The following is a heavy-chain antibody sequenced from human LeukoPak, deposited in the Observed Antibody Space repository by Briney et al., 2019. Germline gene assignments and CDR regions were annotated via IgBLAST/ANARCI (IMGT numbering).Heavy chain of an antibody. D-gene: IGHD1-26*01. CDR1: GSSISSDC. V-gene: IGHV4-59*01. CDR2: IYNSGST. CDR3: ARIYSGNYFDY. J-gene: IGHJ4*02. Sequence: SETLSLTCSVSGSSISSDCWSWIRQPPGKGLEWIGYIYNSGSTNYNPSLKSRVTMSVDTSKKQFSLKLSSVTAADTAVYYCARIYSGNYFDYWGQGTLVSVSS.